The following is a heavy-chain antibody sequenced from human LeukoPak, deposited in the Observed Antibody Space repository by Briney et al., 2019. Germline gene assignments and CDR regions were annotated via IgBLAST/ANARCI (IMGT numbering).Heavy chain of an antibody. D-gene: IGHD1-26*01. CDR3: ASKTNSGSYPPDY. Sequence: GGSLRLSCAASGSPFSSHWMSWVRQAPGKGLEWVANINQDGSEKYYVDSVKGRFSISRDNAKNTLYLQMNSLRAEDTAVYYCASKTNSGSYPPDYWGQGTLVTISS. V-gene: IGHV3-7*02. CDR2: INQDGSEK. CDR1: GSPFSSHW. J-gene: IGHJ4*02.